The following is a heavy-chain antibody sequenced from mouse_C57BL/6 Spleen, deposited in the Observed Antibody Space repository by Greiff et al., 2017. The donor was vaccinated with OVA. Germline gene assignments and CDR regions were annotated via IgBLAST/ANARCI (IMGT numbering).Heavy chain of an antibody. CDR2: ISYDGSN. CDR3: ARVDWGYYAMDY. CDR1: GYSITSGYY. Sequence: EVKLQESGPGLVKPSQSLSLTCSVTGYSITSGYYWNWIRQFPGNKLEWMGYISYDGSNNYNPSLKNRISITRDTSKNQFFLKLNSVTTEDTATYYCARVDWGYYAMDYWGQGTSVTVSS. J-gene: IGHJ4*01. D-gene: IGHD4-1*01. V-gene: IGHV3-6*01.